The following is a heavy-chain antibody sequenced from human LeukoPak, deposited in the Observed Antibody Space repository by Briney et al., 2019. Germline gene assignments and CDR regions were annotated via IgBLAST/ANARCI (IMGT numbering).Heavy chain of an antibody. D-gene: IGHD1-26*01. V-gene: IGHV3-48*01. J-gene: IGHJ4*02. Sequence: GGSLRLSCAASAFTFSDYSMNWVRQAPGKGLEWISYISGRSSTIYYADSVRGRFTISRDNAKNSMYLQMNSLRAEDTAVYYCARDRLTSGSYFFDYWGQGTLVTASS. CDR1: AFTFSDYS. CDR3: ARDRLTSGSYFFDY. CDR2: ISGRSSTI.